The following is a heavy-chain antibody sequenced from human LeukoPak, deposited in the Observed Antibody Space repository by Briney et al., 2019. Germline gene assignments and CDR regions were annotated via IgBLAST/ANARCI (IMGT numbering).Heavy chain of an antibody. D-gene: IGHD3-16*01. CDR3: AREGVISQKFDP. CDR2: IRYDGTNK. J-gene: IGHJ5*02. V-gene: IGHV3-30*02. CDR1: GFTFRSYG. Sequence: GGSLRLSCAASGFTFRSYGMHWVRQAPGKGLEWVAIIRYDGTNKYYADSVKGRFTISRDNSKNTLYLQMNSLRAEDTAVYYCAREGVISQKFDPWGQGTLVTVSS.